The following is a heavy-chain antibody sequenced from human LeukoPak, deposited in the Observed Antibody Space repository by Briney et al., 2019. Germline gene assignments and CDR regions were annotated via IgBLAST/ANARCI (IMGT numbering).Heavy chain of an antibody. CDR3: ASRTVTTRWFDP. V-gene: IGHV4-34*01. D-gene: IGHD4-11*01. CDR1: GGSFSGYY. J-gene: IGHJ5*02. Sequence: SETLSLTCAVYGGSFSGYYWSWIRQPPGKGLEWIGEINHSGSTNYNPSLKSRVTISVDTSKNQFSLKLSSVTAADTAVYYCASRTVTTRWFDPWGQGTLVTVSS. CDR2: INHSGST.